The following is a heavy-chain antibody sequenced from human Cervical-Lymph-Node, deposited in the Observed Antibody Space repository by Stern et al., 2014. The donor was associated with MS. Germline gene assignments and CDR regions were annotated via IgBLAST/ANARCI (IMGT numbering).Heavy chain of an antibody. CDR2: IFPVFGTP. CDR1: GGTFSKFP. CDR3: ALSSETSDRWYSLGYDL. Sequence: MQLVESGAEVTKTGSSVKVSCKASGGTFSKFPSSWVRQAPGQGLEWMGGIFPVFGTPPYAQEFRGRVTITADVSTSTVYMELSSLRSDDTAVYYCALSSETSDRWYSLGYDLWGQGTLVTVSS. D-gene: IGHD6-13*01. V-gene: IGHV1-69*01. J-gene: IGHJ5*02.